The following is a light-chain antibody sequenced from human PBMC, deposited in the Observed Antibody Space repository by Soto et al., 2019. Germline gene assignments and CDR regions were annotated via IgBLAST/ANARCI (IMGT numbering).Light chain of an antibody. V-gene: IGKV3-15*01. CDR3: QQYNNWPPGRT. CDR1: QSVSNN. Sequence: EIVLTQSPGTLSLSPGERATLSCRASQSVSNNYLAWYQQKPGQAPRLLIYGASTRATGIPARFSGSGSGTEFTLTINSLQSEDFAIYYCQQYNNWPPGRTFGQGTKVDIK. CDR2: GAS. J-gene: IGKJ1*01.